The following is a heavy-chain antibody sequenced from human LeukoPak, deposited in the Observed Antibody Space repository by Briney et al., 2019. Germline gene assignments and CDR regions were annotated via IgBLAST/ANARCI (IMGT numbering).Heavy chain of an antibody. J-gene: IGHJ3*02. V-gene: IGHV1-18*04. D-gene: IGHD3-22*01. CDR1: GYTFTGYY. Sequence: GASVKVSCKASGYTFTGYYMHWVRQAPGQGLEWMGWISAYNGNTNYAQKLQGRVTMTTDTSTSTAYMELRSLRSDDTAVYYCARVPEFYDSSDQGQDAFDIWGQGTMVTVSS. CDR2: ISAYNGNT. CDR3: ARVPEFYDSSDQGQDAFDI.